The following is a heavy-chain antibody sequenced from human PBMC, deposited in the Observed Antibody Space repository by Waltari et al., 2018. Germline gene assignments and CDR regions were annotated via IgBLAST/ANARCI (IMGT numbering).Heavy chain of an antibody. CDR1: GYSISSGYY. D-gene: IGHD1-26*01. Sequence: QVQLQESGPGLVKPSETLSLPCTVSGYSISSGYYWGWIRQPPGKGLEWIGSIYHSGSTYYNPSLKSRVTISVDTSKNQFSLKLSSVTAADTAVYYCARVHSGSHGWFDPWGQGTLVTVSS. V-gene: IGHV4-38-2*02. CDR2: IYHSGST. CDR3: ARVHSGSHGWFDP. J-gene: IGHJ5*02.